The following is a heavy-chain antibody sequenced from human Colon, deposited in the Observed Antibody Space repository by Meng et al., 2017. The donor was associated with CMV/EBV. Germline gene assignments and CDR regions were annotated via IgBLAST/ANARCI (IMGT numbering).Heavy chain of an antibody. Sequence: GGSLRLSCIASGFNFRSYGMHWVRQAPGKGPEWVAFSHYDGSDEYYADSVKGRFIISRDNTKNTLFLQVSSLTGEDTGVYYCAKNYVGNFNGMDVWGQGTTVTVSS. CDR3: AKNYVGNFNGMDV. J-gene: IGHJ6*02. V-gene: IGHV3-30*02. CDR1: GFNFRSYG. D-gene: IGHD3-16*01. CDR2: SHYDGSDE.